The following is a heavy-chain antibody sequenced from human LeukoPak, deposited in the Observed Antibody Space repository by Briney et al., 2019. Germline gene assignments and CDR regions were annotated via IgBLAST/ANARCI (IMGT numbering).Heavy chain of an antibody. Sequence: QAGGSLRLSCAASGFTFSSYAMSWVRQAPGKGLEWVSAISAGGDTTYSADSVRGRFTISRDNSKNTVYLQMNSLRAEDTALYYCAGISYSGTWPVGYWGQGTLVTVTA. D-gene: IGHD6-6*01. CDR2: ISAGGDTT. J-gene: IGHJ4*02. CDR3: AGISYSGTWPVGY. V-gene: IGHV3-23*01. CDR1: GFTFSSYA.